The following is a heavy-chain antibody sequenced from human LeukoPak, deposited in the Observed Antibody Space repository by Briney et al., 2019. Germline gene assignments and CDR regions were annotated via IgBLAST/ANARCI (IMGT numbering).Heavy chain of an antibody. CDR3: ARQGIVGSSEPYYFDY. Sequence: GESLKISCKGSGYSFTGYWIAWVRQMPGKGLEWMGIIYPDDSDARYSPSFQGQVTISADKSISTAYLQWSSLKASDTAMYYCARQGIVGSSEPYYFDYWGQGTLVTVSS. J-gene: IGHJ4*02. D-gene: IGHD1-26*01. CDR2: IYPDDSDA. V-gene: IGHV5-51*01. CDR1: GYSFTGYW.